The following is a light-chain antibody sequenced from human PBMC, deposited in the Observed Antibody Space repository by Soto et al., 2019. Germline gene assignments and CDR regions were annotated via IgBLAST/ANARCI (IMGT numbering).Light chain of an antibody. V-gene: IGKV3-11*01. CDR1: QSVSSY. J-gene: IGKJ2*01. CDR3: QQSSNWPPYT. CDR2: DAS. Sequence: EIVLTQSPATLSLSPGERATLSCRASQSVSSYLAWYQQKPGQAPRLLIYDASNRATGIPARFSGSGSGTDFTLTISSLEPEDFAVDYCQQSSNWPPYTFGQGTKLEIK.